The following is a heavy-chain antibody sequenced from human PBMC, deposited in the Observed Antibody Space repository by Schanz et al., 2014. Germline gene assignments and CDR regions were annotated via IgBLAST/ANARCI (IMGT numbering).Heavy chain of an antibody. CDR3: ARGIGGYGANTYFDY. CDR1: EYSFTSYS. V-gene: IGHV1-3*04. CDR2: INTGSGDT. Sequence: QVHLVQSGAEVKRPGASVKVSCKASEYSFTSYSMHWVRQAPGQRLEWMGWINTGSGDTKYSQNFQGRVTITRDTSASTAYMELSSLRSEDTAVYSCARGIGGYGANTYFDYWGQGTLVTVSS. J-gene: IGHJ4*02. D-gene: IGHD5-12*01.